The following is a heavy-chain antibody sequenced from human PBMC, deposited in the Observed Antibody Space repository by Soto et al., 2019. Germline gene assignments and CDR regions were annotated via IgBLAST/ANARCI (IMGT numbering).Heavy chain of an antibody. CDR3: ARGFYDSSGYPHDAFDI. D-gene: IGHD3-22*01. Sequence: EVQLVESGGGLVKPGGSLRLSCAASGFTFSSYSMNWVRQAPGKGLEWVSSISSSSSYIYYADSVKGRFTISRANAKNSLYLQMNSLRAEDTAVYYCARGFYDSSGYPHDAFDIWGQGTMVTVSS. J-gene: IGHJ3*02. CDR2: ISSSSSYI. V-gene: IGHV3-21*01. CDR1: GFTFSSYS.